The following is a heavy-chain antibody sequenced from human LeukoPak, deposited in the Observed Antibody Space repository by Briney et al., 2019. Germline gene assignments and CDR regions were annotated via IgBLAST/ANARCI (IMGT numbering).Heavy chain of an antibody. D-gene: IGHD7-27*01. V-gene: IGHV1-69*05. CDR3: VRSVSWGSHHDWFCHL. Sequence: ASVKVSCKASGGTLSNHAVSWVRQAPGHGLEWMGRILTVSGTTNYAQKFQGRGTITTDESTSTVYMDLSSLRSEDTAVYCLVRSVSWGSHHDWFCHLWGGGTRDAVSS. CDR2: ILTVSGTT. J-gene: IGHJ2*01. CDR1: GGTLSNHA.